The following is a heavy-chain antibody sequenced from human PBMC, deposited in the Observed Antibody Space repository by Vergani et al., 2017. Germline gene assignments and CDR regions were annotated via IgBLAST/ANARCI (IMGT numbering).Heavy chain of an antibody. CDR3: AKEGYYGSGSYYNPYFYYYYMDV. CDR2: ISGSGGST. J-gene: IGHJ6*03. V-gene: IGHV3-23*04. CDR1: GFTFSSYA. Sequence: EVQLVESGGGLVQPGGSLRLSCAASGFTFSSYAMSWVRQAPGKGLEWVSAISGSGGSTYYADSVKGRFTISRDNSKNTLYLQMNSLRAEDTAVYYCAKEGYYGSGSYYNPYFYYYYMDVWGKGTTVTVSS. D-gene: IGHD3-10*01.